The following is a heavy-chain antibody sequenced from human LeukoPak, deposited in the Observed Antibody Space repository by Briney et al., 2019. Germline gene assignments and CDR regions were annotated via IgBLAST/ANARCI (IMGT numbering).Heavy chain of an antibody. Sequence: GGSLRLSCAASGFTFSSHWMHWVSQAPGKGLVWVSRINSDGSSISYSDSAKGRFTISRDNAKNTLYLQMNSLRAEDTAVYYCTSDTVHRAVGIDYWGQGTLVTVSS. CDR1: GFTFSSHW. J-gene: IGHJ4*02. D-gene: IGHD5-18*01. CDR3: TSDTVHRAVGIDY. V-gene: IGHV3-74*01. CDR2: INSDGSSI.